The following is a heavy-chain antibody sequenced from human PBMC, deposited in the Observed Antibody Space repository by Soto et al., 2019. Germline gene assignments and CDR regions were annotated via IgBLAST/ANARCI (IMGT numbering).Heavy chain of an antibody. CDR2: INHSGST. CDR3: ARLNYYDSSGQNWFDP. V-gene: IGHV4-34*02. Sequence: QVQLQQWGAGLLKPSENLSLTCAGYGGSFSGYFWSWILQPPGKGLEWIGEINHSGSTNYNPSLKSRFTISVDTSKNQYSLKLSSVTAADTAVYYCARLNYYDSSGQNWFDPWGQGTLVTVSS. D-gene: IGHD3-22*01. J-gene: IGHJ5*02. CDR1: GGSFSGYF.